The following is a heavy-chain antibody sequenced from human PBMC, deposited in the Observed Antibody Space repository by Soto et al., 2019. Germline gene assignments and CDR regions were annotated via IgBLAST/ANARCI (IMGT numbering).Heavy chain of an antibody. J-gene: IGHJ4*02. CDR3: ARDSVEMATIGDY. D-gene: IGHD5-12*01. V-gene: IGHV3-30-3*01. CDR1: GFTFTSYA. Sequence: QVQLVESGGGVVQPGRSLRLSCAASGFTFTSYAMHWVRQAPGKGLEWVAVISFDGSNKYYADSVKGRFTISRDNSRNTLYLQMNSLRPEETAVYYCARDSVEMATIGDYWGQGTLGTVSS. CDR2: ISFDGSNK.